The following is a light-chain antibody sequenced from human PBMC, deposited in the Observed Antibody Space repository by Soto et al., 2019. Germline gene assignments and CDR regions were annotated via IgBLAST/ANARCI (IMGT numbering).Light chain of an antibody. CDR3: QQYNNWPRT. Sequence: EIVMTQSPATLSVSPWERVTLSCRASRSVSSDLAWYHQKPGQAPRLLIYGVSTRATGIPARFSGSGSGTEFTLTINSLQSEDFAVYYCQQYNNWPRTFGQGTKVDIK. CDR2: GVS. V-gene: IGKV3-15*01. CDR1: RSVSSD. J-gene: IGKJ1*01.